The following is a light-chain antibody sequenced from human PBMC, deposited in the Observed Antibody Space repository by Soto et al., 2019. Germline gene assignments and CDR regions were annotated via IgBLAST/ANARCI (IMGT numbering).Light chain of an antibody. CDR1: QSVSSN. V-gene: IGKV3-15*01. CDR2: GAF. J-gene: IGKJ1*01. Sequence: EIVMTQSPATLSVSPGETATVSCWSSQSVSSNLAWYQQKPGQAPRLVIYGAFTRPSGIPARFSGSGSGTEFTLTISSLQSEDFAIYFCQQYNNWPPDRTFGQGTNVEIK. CDR3: QQYNNWPPDRT.